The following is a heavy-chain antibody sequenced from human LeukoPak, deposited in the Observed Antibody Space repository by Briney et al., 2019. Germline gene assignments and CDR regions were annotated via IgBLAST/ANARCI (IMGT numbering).Heavy chain of an antibody. CDR3: AGRGHRYSRD. CDR2: IQDSGIT. CDR1: GDSVSSGY. Sequence: SETLSLTCNVSGDSVSSGYWSWIRQSPGKGLEWIGFIQDSGITDYNPSLKSRLLMSLDISKNQFSLNLRSVAAADTAVYYCAGRGHRYSRDWGQGILVTISS. D-gene: IGHD2-15*01. V-gene: IGHV4-4*09. J-gene: IGHJ1*01.